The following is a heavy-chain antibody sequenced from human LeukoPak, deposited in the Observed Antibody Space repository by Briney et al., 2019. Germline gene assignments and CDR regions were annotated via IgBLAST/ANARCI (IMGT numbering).Heavy chain of an antibody. CDR3: ARGGVDVVVVAGLLFDI. Sequence: PGGFLRLSCAASGFSFSSYSMNWVRQAPGKGLEWVSSISSSSSYMYYADSVKGRFTISRDNAKNSLSLQMNSLRAEDTAVYYCARGGVDVVVVAGLLFDIWGQGTMVTVSS. D-gene: IGHD2-15*01. CDR2: ISSSSSYM. J-gene: IGHJ3*02. CDR1: GFSFSSYS. V-gene: IGHV3-21*01.